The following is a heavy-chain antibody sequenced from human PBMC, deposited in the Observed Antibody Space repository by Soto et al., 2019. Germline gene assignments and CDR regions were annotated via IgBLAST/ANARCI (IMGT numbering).Heavy chain of an antibody. V-gene: IGHV1-8*02. CDR3: ARERYSSGFDY. J-gene: IGHJ4*02. CDR2: MNPNRGNT. D-gene: IGHD6-19*01. Sequence: ASVKGSCKASGYSVVNYGISWVRQAPGQGLEWMGWMNPNRGNTVYAQTFQGRVTMTRNTSISTAYMELSSLRSEDTAVYYCARERYSSGFDYWGQGNMVTVSS. CDR1: GYSVVNYG.